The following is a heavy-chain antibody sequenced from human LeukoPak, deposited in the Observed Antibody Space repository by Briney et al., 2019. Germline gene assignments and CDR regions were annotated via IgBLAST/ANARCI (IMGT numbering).Heavy chain of an antibody. V-gene: IGHV3-23*01. CDR2: VSSNSGST. CDR1: GFTFSSYV. D-gene: IGHD2-15*01. J-gene: IGHJ4*02. Sequence: GGSLRLSCAASGFTFSSYVMTWVRQAPGKGLEWVSGVSSNSGSTYYADSVKGRFTVSRDNSQNTLYLEMKSLRPEDTAVYYCAGRRVGVYSCDYWGQGTLVTVSS. CDR3: AGRRVGVYSCDY.